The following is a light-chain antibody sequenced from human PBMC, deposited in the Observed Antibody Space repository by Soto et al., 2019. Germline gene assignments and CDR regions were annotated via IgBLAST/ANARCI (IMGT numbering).Light chain of an antibody. V-gene: IGLV2-8*01. Sequence: QSALTQPPSASGSPGQSVTISCTGTSSDVGDYNYVSWYQQHPDKAPKLMIYEVSKRPSGVPDRFSGSKSGNTASLTVSGLQVEDEADYYCSSYAGSNNLVFGGGTQLTVL. CDR1: SSDVGDYNY. CDR3: SSYAGSNNLV. J-gene: IGLJ2*01. CDR2: EVS.